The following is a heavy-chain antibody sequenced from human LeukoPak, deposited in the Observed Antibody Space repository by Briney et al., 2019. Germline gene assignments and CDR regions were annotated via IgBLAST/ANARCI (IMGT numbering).Heavy chain of an antibody. V-gene: IGHV3-21*01. D-gene: IGHD2-15*01. CDR2: ISSSSSYI. J-gene: IGHJ4*02. CDR3: ARDLVVAATATFDY. CDR1: GFTFSSYG. Sequence: AGGSLRLSCAASGFTFSSYGMSWVRQAPGKGLEWVSSISSSSSYIYYADSVKGRFTISRDNAKNSLYLQMNSLRAEDTAVYYCARDLVVAATATFDYWGQGTLVTVSS.